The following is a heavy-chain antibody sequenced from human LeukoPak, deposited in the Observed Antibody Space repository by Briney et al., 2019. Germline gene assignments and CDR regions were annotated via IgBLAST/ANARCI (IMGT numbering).Heavy chain of an antibody. Sequence: PSETLSLTCTVSGGSMSNHYWSWVRQSPGKGLEYIGNIYYSGSTNYNPSLKSRVTISVDTSKNQFSLKLSSVTAADTAMYYCARQDPQGVIWGQGTLVTVSS. CDR3: ARQDPQGVI. CDR1: GGSMSNHY. V-gene: IGHV4-59*11. J-gene: IGHJ4*02. CDR2: IYYSGST.